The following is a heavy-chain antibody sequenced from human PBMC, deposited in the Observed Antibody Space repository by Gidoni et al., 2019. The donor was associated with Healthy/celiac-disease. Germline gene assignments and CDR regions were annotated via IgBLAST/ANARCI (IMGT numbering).Heavy chain of an antibody. D-gene: IGHD3-10*01. CDR3: ARDLARYGSGSSNWFDP. J-gene: IGHJ5*02. CDR1: GGSISSGGYY. CDR2: LYYRGST. V-gene: IGHV4-31*03. Sequence: QVQLQESGPGLVKPSQTLSLTCTVSGGSISSGGYYWSWIRQHPGKGLEWIGYLYYRGSTYYNPSLKSRVTISVDTSKNQFSLKLSSVTAADTAVYYCARDLARYGSGSSNWFDPWGQGTLVTVSS.